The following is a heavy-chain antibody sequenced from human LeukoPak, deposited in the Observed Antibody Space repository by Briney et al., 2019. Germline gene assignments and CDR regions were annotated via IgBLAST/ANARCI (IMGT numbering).Heavy chain of an antibody. Sequence: GGSLRLSCAASGFTFSSYGMNWVRQAPGKGLEWVSYISSSSSNIYYADSVKGRFTISRDNAKNSLYLQMSSLRDEDTAVYYCARDGSSDYWGQGTLVTVSS. CDR1: GFTFSSYG. J-gene: IGHJ4*02. V-gene: IGHV3-48*02. CDR2: ISSSSSNI. CDR3: ARDGSSDY.